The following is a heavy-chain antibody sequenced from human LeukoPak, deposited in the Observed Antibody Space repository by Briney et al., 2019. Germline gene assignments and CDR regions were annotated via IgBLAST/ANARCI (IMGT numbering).Heavy chain of an antibody. Sequence: PGGSLILSCAASGFTFNNYAVSSVRRAPGKGLGWVSFIRLNGDSTTYAASVRGRFTITRDNSKKTLFQQMNSLTAEDTAVDYCAKDRRPRCFDWHFDYWGQGTLVTVSS. CDR1: GFTFNNYA. CDR2: IRLNGDST. V-gene: IGHV3-23*01. D-gene: IGHD3-9*01. CDR3: AKDRRPRCFDWHFDY. J-gene: IGHJ4*02.